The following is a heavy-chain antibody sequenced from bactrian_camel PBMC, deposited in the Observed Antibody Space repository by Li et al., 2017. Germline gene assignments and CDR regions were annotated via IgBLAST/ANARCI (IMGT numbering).Heavy chain of an antibody. V-gene: IGHV3S53*01. CDR3: ASDEGAIHGGGYCTPTRATAKLADFGY. Sequence: VESGGGSVQPGGSLRLSCVVSGYSSHSHCMGWFRQAPGKEREGVAAIDSGGVTSYIDSVEGRFTISQDNARNTLYLQMNSLKPEDTAMYYCASDEGAIHGGGYCTPTRATAKLADFGYWGQGTQVTVS. CDR2: IDSGGVT. J-gene: IGHJ6*01. CDR1: GYSSHSHC. D-gene: IGHD2*01.